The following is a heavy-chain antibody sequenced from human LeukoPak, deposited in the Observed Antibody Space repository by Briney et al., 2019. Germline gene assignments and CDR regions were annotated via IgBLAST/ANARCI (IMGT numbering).Heavy chain of an antibody. Sequence: ASVKVSCKAFGYTFDTSSITWVRQAPGQRLEWMGWISPQSGNTQYAQGVQGRVTMTTDTSRSTAYMELRSLRPDDTAVYYCTRSYSSGWYGGRYYFDYWGQGTLVTVSS. J-gene: IGHJ4*02. CDR1: GYTFDTSS. V-gene: IGHV1-18*01. CDR3: TRSYSSGWYGGRYYFDY. D-gene: IGHD6-19*01. CDR2: ISPQSGNT.